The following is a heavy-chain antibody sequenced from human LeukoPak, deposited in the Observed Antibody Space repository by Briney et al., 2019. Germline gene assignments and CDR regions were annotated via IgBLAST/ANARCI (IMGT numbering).Heavy chain of an antibody. D-gene: IGHD2-2*01. CDR2: INPNSGGT. V-gene: IGHV1-2*02. J-gene: IGHJ5*02. Sequence: ASVKVSCKASGYTFSDYYMHWVRQAPGQGLEWMGWINPNSGGTNYAQKFQGRVTMTRDTSISTAYMELSRLRSDDTAVYYCARDSCSSTSCLNWFDPWGQGTLVTVSS. CDR1: GYTFSDYY. CDR3: ARDSCSSTSCLNWFDP.